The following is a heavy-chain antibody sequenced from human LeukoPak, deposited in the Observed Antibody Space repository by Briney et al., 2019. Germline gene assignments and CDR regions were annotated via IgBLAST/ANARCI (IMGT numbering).Heavy chain of an antibody. J-gene: IGHJ4*02. Sequence: MTSETLPLTCTVSGGSISSSSYYWGWIRQPPGKGLEWIGCIYYSGSTYYNHSLNSRVTISVDTSMNQFSLKLSSVTAADTAVYYCARRYCSGGSCLFDYWGQGTLVTVSS. CDR1: GGSISSSSYY. V-gene: IGHV4-39*01. D-gene: IGHD2-15*01. CDR3: ARRYCSGGSCLFDY. CDR2: IYYSGST.